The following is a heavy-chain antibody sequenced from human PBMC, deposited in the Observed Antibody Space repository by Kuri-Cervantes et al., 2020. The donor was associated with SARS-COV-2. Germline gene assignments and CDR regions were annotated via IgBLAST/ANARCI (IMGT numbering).Heavy chain of an antibody. V-gene: IGHV1-18*01. Sequence: ASVKVSCKASGYTFTTYGISWVRQAPGQGLEWMGWISTYNGNTNYAQKLQGRVTMTTDTSTSTAYMELRSLRSDDTAVYYCARVIIAVAGTDAFDIWGQGTMVTVSS. CDR1: GYTFTTYG. CDR2: ISTYNGNT. CDR3: ARVIIAVAGTDAFDI. J-gene: IGHJ3*02. D-gene: IGHD6-19*01.